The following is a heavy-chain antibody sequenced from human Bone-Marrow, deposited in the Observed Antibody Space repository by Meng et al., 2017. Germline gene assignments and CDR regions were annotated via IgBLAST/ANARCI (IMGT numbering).Heavy chain of an antibody. V-gene: IGHV3-23*01. CDR3: AKDWSGYVGKSYYFDF. CDR2: ISGSGGET. D-gene: IGHD5-12*01. J-gene: IGHJ4*02. CDR1: GFTFSSYA. Sequence: GGSLRLSCAASGFTFSSYAMSWVRQATGKGLEWVSAISGSGGETNYSDSVKGRFTISRDNSKNTLYLQMNSLRVEDTAVYYCAKDWSGYVGKSYYFDFWGQGTLVTVSS.